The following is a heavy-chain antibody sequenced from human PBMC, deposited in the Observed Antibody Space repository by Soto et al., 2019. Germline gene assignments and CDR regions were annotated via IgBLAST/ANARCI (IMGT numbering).Heavy chain of an antibody. V-gene: IGHV3-30*04. J-gene: IGHJ4*02. Sequence: GESLRLSCAASGFTFSSYAMHWVRQAPGKGLEWAAVISYDGRSTYYADSVKGRFTVSRDNSKSTVWLEMNSLRGEDTAIYYCAGDLCSGGTCYSAYWGQGTLVTVSS. CDR1: GFTFSSYA. CDR3: AGDLCSGGTCYSAY. CDR2: ISYDGRST. D-gene: IGHD2-15*01.